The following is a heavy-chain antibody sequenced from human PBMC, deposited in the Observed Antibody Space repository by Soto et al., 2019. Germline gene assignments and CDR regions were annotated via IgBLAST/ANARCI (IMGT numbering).Heavy chain of an antibody. CDR2: IYHSGST. V-gene: IGHV4-30-2*01. J-gene: IGHJ4*02. CDR1: GGSISSGGYS. CDR3: ARESVGGTYFDY. D-gene: IGHD1-7*01. Sequence: SETLSLTCAVSGGSISSGGYSWSWIRQPPGKGLEWIGYIYHSGSTYYNPSLKSRVTISVDRSKNQFSLKLSSVTAADTAVYYCARESVGGTYFDYWGQGTLVTVSS.